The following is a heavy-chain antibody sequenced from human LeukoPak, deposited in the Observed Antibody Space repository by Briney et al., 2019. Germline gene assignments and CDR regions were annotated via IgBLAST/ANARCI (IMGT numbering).Heavy chain of an antibody. CDR2: ISGYNGNT. J-gene: IGHJ1*01. CDR3: AREWELLRKYLYH. V-gene: IGHV1-18*01. Sequence: ASVKVSFKASGYTFSNYGITWVRQAPGQGLEWMGWISGYNGNTNYAQKFQGRVTMTTETSTSTAYMELRSLRSDDTAVYYCAREWELLRKYLYHWGQGTLVTVSS. D-gene: IGHD1-26*01. CDR1: GYTFSNYG.